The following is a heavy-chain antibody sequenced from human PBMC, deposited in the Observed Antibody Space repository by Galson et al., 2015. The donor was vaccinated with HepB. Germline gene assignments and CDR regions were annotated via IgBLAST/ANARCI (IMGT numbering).Heavy chain of an antibody. CDR3: VRIGPAAVDS. D-gene: IGHD6-13*01. CDR1: GFSLNSREPR. V-gene: IGHV2-70*04. J-gene: IGHJ5*02. Sequence: PALVKPTQPLTLTCTFSGFSLNSREPRVSWIRQPPGKALEWLARIEWDNKKFYSASLKTRLPISKDTSKNQVVLTLTNVDPVDTATYYCVRIGPAAVDSWGLGTLVTVSS. CDR2: IEWDNKK.